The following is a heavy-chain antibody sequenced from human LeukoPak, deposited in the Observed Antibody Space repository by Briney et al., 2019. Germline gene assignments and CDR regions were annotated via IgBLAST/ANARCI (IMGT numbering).Heavy chain of an antibody. Sequence: GGSLRLSCAASGFTFSSYGMHWVRQAPGKGLEWVAVISYDGSNKYYADSVKGRFTISRDNSKNTLYLQMNSLKPEDTAVYYCARVAEAAAFDSWGQGTLVTVSS. CDR2: ISYDGSNK. D-gene: IGHD6-13*01. CDR1: GFTFSSYG. CDR3: ARVAEAAAFDS. V-gene: IGHV3-30*03. J-gene: IGHJ4*02.